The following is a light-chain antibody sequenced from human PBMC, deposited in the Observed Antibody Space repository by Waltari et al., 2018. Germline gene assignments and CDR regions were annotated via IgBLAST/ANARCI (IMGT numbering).Light chain of an antibody. CDR1: QSVCRT. V-gene: IGKV3-20*01. J-gene: IGKJ1*01. Sequence: EIVLTQSPASLSLSPGDRATLSCRASQSVCRTLAWYQQRPGQAPRLLIYYTSSRATGIPDRFSGSGSGTDFSLTISRLEPEDFAVYYCQKYGTRPATFGQGTKVEVK. CDR3: QKYGTRPAT. CDR2: YTS.